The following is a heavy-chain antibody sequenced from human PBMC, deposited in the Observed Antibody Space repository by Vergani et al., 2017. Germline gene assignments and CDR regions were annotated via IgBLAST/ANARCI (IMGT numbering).Heavy chain of an antibody. V-gene: IGHV4-30-4*08. CDR3: ARDRPAYYDYVWGSYRYTNYYYGMDV. J-gene: IGHJ6*02. CDR1: GGSISSGDYY. D-gene: IGHD3-16*02. Sequence: QVQLQESGPGLVKPSQTLSLTCTVSGGSISSGDYYWSWIRQPPGKGLEWIGYIYYSGSTYYNPSLKSRVTISVDTSKNQFSLKLSSVTAADTAVYYCARDRPAYYDYVWGSYRYTNYYYGMDVWGQGP. CDR2: IYYSGST.